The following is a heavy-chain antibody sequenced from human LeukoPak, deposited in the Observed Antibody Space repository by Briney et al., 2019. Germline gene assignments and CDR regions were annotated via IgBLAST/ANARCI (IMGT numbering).Heavy chain of an antibody. CDR2: INPNSSGT. CDR3: AREQILGYCSGGSCYGPPGGVDY. CDR1: GYTFTGYY. V-gene: IGHV1-2*02. Sequence: ASVKVSCKASGYTFTGYYMHWVRQAPGQGLEWMGWINPNSSGTNYAQKFQGRVTMTRDTSISTAYMELSRLRSDDTAVYYCAREQILGYCSGGSCYGPPGGVDYWGQGTLVTVSS. J-gene: IGHJ4*02. D-gene: IGHD2-15*01.